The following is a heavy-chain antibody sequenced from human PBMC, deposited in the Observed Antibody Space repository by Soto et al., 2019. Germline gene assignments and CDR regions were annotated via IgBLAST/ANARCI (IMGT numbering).Heavy chain of an antibody. V-gene: IGHV4-34*01. Sequence: LETLPLTCAVYGGSFSGYYWSWIRQPPGKGLEWIGEINHSGSTNYNPSLKSRVTISVDTSKNQFSLKLSSVTAADTAVYYCARAYPSSSWYGAFDIWGQGTMVTVSS. CDR2: INHSGST. CDR3: ARAYPSSSWYGAFDI. CDR1: GGSFSGYY. J-gene: IGHJ3*02. D-gene: IGHD6-13*01.